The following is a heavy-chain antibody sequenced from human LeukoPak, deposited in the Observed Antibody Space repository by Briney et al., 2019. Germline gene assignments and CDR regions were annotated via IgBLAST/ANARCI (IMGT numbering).Heavy chain of an antibody. CDR1: GDSVSSTSAA. CDR2: YYFWPQLYS. Sequence: SQTLSLTCAISGDSVSSTSAAWNWISQSPSRGLEWRERYYFWPQLYSDYAVSVRGRISINAEPSKNQFYLPLNSVPLEDTAIYFCARYTYPCHLDYWGQGTVVTVSS. D-gene: IGHD2-2*02. CDR3: ARYTYPCHLDY. V-gene: IGHV6-1*01. J-gene: IGHJ4*02.